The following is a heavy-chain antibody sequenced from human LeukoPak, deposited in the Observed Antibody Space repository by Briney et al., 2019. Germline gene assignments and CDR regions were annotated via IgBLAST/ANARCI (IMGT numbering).Heavy chain of an antibody. J-gene: IGHJ4*02. D-gene: IGHD1-26*01. CDR3: ARVGWELLGPFDH. CDR1: GDSINRGSYY. CDR2: IYYSGST. Sequence: SETLSLTCTVSGDSINRGSYYWSCIRQPPGKGLEWVGYIYYSGSTKYNPSLKSRVTISVDRSKNQFSLKLRSVIAADTAVYYCARVGWELLGPFDHWGQGTLVTVSS. V-gene: IGHV4-61*01.